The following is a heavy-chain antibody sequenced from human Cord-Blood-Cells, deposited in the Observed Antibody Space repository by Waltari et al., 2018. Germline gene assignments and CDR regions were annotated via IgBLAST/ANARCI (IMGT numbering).Heavy chain of an antibody. D-gene: IGHD2-15*01. Sequence: GGGLVQPGRSLRLSCAASGFTFDDYAMHWVRQAPGKGLEWVSGISWNSGSIGYADSVKGRFTISRDNAKNSLYLQMNSLRAEDTALFFFAKAGGGYCSGGSCYEAYYYYYYGMDVWGQGTTVTVSS. V-gene: IGHV3-9*01. J-gene: IGHJ6*02. CDR2: ISWNSGSI. CDR1: GFTFDDYA. CDR3: AKAGGGYCSGGSCYEAYYYYYYGMDV.